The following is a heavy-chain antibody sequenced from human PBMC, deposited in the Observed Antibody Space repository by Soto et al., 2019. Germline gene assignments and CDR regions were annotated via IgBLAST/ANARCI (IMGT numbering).Heavy chain of an antibody. CDR1: GGSISSGGYY. J-gene: IGHJ4*02. Sequence: QVQLQESGPGLVKPSQTLSLTCTVSGGSISSGGYYWSWIRQHPGKGLEWIGYIYYSGSTYYNPSLKSRVTLSVETSKNQCSLKLSSVTAADTAVYYCARGWVSGSSYFDYWGQGTLVTVSS. V-gene: IGHV4-31*03. CDR3: ARGWVSGSSYFDY. D-gene: IGHD3-10*01. CDR2: IYYSGST.